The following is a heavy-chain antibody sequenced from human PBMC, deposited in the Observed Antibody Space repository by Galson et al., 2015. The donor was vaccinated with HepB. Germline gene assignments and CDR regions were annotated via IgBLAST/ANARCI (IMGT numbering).Heavy chain of an antibody. V-gene: IGHV3-11*01. CDR2: ISSSGYTI. J-gene: IGHJ4*02. CDR3: ARAGGYNWNYFDY. D-gene: IGHD1-20*01. CDR1: GFTFGDYY. Sequence: SLRLSCAASGFTFGDYYMNWIRQAPGKGMEWLSYISSSGYTIYYADSVNGRFTISRDNAKNSLYLQMDSLPAQDTAVYYCARAGGYNWNYFDYWGQGTLVPVSS.